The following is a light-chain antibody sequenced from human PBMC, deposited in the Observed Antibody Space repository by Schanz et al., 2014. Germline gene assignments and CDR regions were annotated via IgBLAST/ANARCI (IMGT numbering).Light chain of an antibody. CDR3: QQSYSTLT. CDR2: AAS. CDR1: QRISSY. V-gene: IGKV1-39*01. Sequence: DVQMTQSPSSLSASVGDRVTITCRASQRISSYLNWYQQKPGKAPKFLIYAASNLQSGVPSRFSGSGSGTDFTLTISSLQPEDFATYYCQQSYSTLTFGGGTKVEIK. J-gene: IGKJ4*01.